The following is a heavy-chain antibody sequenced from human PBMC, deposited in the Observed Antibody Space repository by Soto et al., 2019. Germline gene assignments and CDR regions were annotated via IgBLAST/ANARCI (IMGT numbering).Heavy chain of an antibody. CDR3: ARGRDIRYYFDY. CDR2: MNPNSGNT. CDR1: GYKFTSYY. J-gene: IGHJ4*02. V-gene: IGHV1-8*01. D-gene: IGHD2-15*01. Sequence: GASVKGSFQASGYKFTSYYINWVRQATGQGLEWMGWMNPNSGNTGYAQKFQGRVTMTRNTSISTAYMELSSLRSEDTAVYYCARGRDIRYYFDYWGQGTLVTVSS.